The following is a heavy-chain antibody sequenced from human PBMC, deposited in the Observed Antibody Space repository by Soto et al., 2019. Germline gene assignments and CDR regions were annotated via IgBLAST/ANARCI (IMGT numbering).Heavy chain of an antibody. Sequence: QVHLQQWGAGLLKPSETRSLTCAVSGGSFSGYSWSWIRQPPGKGLEWIGQIDLSGDTNYSPSLTSRLSLSGDPSKNRFSMSLTSVTAADSAVHYCTRDGTYCGDDSFYFWGQGTLVTVSS. CDR3: TRDGTYCGDDSFYF. CDR2: IDLSGDT. V-gene: IGHV4-34*01. D-gene: IGHD2-21*01. CDR1: GGSFSGYS. J-gene: IGHJ4*02.